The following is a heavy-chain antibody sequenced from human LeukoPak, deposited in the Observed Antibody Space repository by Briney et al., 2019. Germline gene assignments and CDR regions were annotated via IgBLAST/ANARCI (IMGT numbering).Heavy chain of an antibody. CDR2: IRGSDGIT. J-gene: IGHJ3*01. CDR1: GFTFSSYA. V-gene: IGHV3-23*01. CDR3: AKRCVRGWSTDAFDF. Sequence: GGSLRLSCAASGFTFSSYAMSWVRQAPGKGLEWVSTIRGSDGITYYADSVKGRFTITRDNSKNTLYLQMNSLRAEDTAVYYCAKRCVRGWSTDAFDFWGQGTMVTVSS. D-gene: IGHD6-19*01.